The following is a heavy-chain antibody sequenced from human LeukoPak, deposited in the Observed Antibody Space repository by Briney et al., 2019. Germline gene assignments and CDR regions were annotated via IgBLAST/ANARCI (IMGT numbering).Heavy chain of an antibody. CDR3: TTDGVGVEGATYDN. CDR1: GFTFINAW. CDR2: IKAKAHGGTI. D-gene: IGHD1-26*01. Sequence: GGTLRLSCAASGFTFINAWMAWVRQAPGKGLEWVGRIKAKAHGGTIEYAAPVKGRFTISRDDSKNTLYLQMNSLKTEDTAVYYCTTDGVGVEGATYDNWGQGTLVSVSS. J-gene: IGHJ4*02. V-gene: IGHV3-15*01.